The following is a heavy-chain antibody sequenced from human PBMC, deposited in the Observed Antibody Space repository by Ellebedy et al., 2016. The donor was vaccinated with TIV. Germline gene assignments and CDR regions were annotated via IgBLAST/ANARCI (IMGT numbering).Heavy chain of an antibody. V-gene: IGHV4-34*01. CDR1: GGSFSGYY. Sequence: MPSETLSLTCAVYGGSFSGYYWSWIRQPPGKGLEWIGEINHSGSTNYNPSLKSRVTISIDTSKNQSSLNLTSVTAADTAVYYCARRPITFFGVTDAFDVWGQGTIVTVSS. CDR3: ARRPITFFGVTDAFDV. D-gene: IGHD3-3*01. J-gene: IGHJ3*01. CDR2: INHSGST.